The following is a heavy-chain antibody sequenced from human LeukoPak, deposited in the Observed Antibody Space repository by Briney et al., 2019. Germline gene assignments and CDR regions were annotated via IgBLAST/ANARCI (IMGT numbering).Heavy chain of an antibody. Sequence: PGGSLRLSCTASGFIFSTYGMHWVRQAPGKGLEWVAFIQFDGSNEYYADSVKGRFTISRDNSKNTLYLQMNSLRAEDTSVYCCAKDQQLQPFHYWGQGTLVTVSS. V-gene: IGHV3-30*02. CDR3: AKDQQLQPFHY. D-gene: IGHD2-2*01. J-gene: IGHJ4*02. CDR2: IQFDGSNE. CDR1: GFIFSTYG.